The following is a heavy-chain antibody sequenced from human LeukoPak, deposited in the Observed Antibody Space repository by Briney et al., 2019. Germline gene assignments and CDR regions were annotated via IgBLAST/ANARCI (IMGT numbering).Heavy chain of an antibody. CDR2: IIPIFGTA. Sequence: GASVKVSCKASGGTFSSYAISWVRQAPGQGLEWMGGIIPIFGTANYAQKFQGRVTITADESTSTAYMELSSLRAEDTAVYYCAKDFPPPVGAPTYWGQGTLVTVSS. D-gene: IGHD1-26*01. CDR1: GGTFSSYA. J-gene: IGHJ4*02. V-gene: IGHV1-69*13. CDR3: AKDFPPPVGAPTY.